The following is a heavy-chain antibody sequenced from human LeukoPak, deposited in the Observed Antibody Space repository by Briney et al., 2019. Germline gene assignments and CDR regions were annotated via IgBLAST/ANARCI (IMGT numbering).Heavy chain of an antibody. Sequence: GGSLRLSCAASGFTFCSYAMSWVRQAPGKGLEWLSYINIGGTNTHYADSVKGRFTISRDNAKKSLYLEMNNLRAEDTAVYYCATDGAGFDTWGQGVLVTVSS. J-gene: IGHJ5*02. V-gene: IGHV3-48*04. CDR2: INIGGTNT. CDR1: GFTFCSYA. CDR3: ATDGAGFDT.